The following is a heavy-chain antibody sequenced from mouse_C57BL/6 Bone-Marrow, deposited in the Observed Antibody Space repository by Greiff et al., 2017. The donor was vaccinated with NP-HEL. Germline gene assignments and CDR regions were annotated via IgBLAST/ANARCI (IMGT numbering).Heavy chain of an antibody. Sequence: VQLQQSGPELVKPGASVKIPCKASRYTFTDYNMDWVKQSHGKSLEWIGDINPNNGGTIYNQKFKGKATLTVDKSSSTAYMELRSLTSEDTAVYYCARIRLDYYGSSYGGYFDVWGTGTTVTVSS. CDR2: INPNNGGT. CDR3: ARIRLDYYGSSYGGYFDV. CDR1: RYTFTDYN. J-gene: IGHJ1*03. D-gene: IGHD1-1*01. V-gene: IGHV1-18*01.